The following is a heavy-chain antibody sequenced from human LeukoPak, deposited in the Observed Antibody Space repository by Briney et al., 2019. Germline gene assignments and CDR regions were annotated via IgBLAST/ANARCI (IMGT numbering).Heavy chain of an antibody. V-gene: IGHV4-34*01. CDR3: ARVTTVAPEAFDI. CDR1: GGSFSGYY. J-gene: IGHJ3*02. D-gene: IGHD4-23*01. Sequence: SETLSLTCAVYGGSFSGYYWSWIRQPPGKGLEWLGEINHSGSTNYNPSLKSRFTISVDTSKNQFSLKLSSVTAADTAVYYCARVTTVAPEAFDIWGQGTMVTVSS. CDR2: INHSGST.